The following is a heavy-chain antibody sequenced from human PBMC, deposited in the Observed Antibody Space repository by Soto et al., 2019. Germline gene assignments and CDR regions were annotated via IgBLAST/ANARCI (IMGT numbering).Heavy chain of an antibody. V-gene: IGHV3-23*01. CDR2: ISGRSGTT. D-gene: IGHD6-19*01. Sequence: EVQLLESGGNLVQSGGPLRLSCAASGFTFSNYAMSWVRQAPGKGLEWVSAISGRSGTTYYAASVKGRFTISRDNSKNTLYLQMNSLRVEDTAVYYCAKGGQWLPYFFDYWGQGTLVTVSS. J-gene: IGHJ4*02. CDR1: GFTFSNYA. CDR3: AKGGQWLPYFFDY.